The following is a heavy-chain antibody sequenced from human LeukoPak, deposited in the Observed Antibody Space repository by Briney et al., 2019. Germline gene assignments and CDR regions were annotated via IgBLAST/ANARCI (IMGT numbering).Heavy chain of an antibody. CDR3: ARTSGTGGDLDFDY. Sequence: SETLSLTCAVYGGSFSGYYWSWIRQPPGKGLEWIGEINHSGSTNYNPSLKSRVTISVDTSKNQFSLKLSSVTAADTAVYYCARTSGTGGDLDFDYWGQGTLVTVSS. CDR2: INHSGST. J-gene: IGHJ4*02. D-gene: IGHD4-17*01. V-gene: IGHV4-34*01. CDR1: GGSFSGYY.